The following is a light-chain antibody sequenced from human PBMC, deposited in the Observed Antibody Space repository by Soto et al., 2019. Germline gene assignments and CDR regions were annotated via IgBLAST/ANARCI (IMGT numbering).Light chain of an antibody. J-gene: IGLJ2*01. V-gene: IGLV2-14*01. Sequence: QSVLAQPASVSGSPGQSITISCTGTSSDVDYYNYVSWYQQHPGKAPKLMIYEVSNRPSGVSNRLSGSKSGNTASLTISGLQAEDEADYYCSSYARNRDVLFGGGTKVTV. CDR1: SSDVDYYNY. CDR3: SSYARNRDVL. CDR2: EVS.